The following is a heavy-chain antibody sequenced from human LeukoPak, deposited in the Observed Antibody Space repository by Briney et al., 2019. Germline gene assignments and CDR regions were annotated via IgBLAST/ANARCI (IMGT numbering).Heavy chain of an antibody. V-gene: IGHV3-30-3*01. CDR2: IASDGSQT. CDR3: ARERQDTIVHSGAFDI. J-gene: IGHJ3*02. Sequence: GRSLRLSCAASGFTFSSYFMHWVRQAPGKGLEWVAVIASDGSQTFYGESVKGRFSISRDNSKNTLYLQMNSLRAEDTAVYFCARERQDTIVHSGAFDIWGQGTMVIVSS. D-gene: IGHD3-10*01. CDR1: GFTFSSYF.